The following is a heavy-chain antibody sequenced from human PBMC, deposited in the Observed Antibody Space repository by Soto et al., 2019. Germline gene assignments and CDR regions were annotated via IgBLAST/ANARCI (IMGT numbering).Heavy chain of an antibody. D-gene: IGHD6-13*01. CDR3: ALERQLNSASDAFGI. J-gene: IGHJ3*02. Sequence: QVQLVQSGAEVKKPGASMKVSCKASAFSVYYLHWVRQAPGQGLEWMGRINPNSGVTTSALRFQVRVTMTSDVSITTSFLDLSTVDFDDTSVYYCALERQLNSASDAFGIWGQGTMVTVSS. CDR1: AFSVYY. CDR2: INPNSGVT. V-gene: IGHV1-2*02.